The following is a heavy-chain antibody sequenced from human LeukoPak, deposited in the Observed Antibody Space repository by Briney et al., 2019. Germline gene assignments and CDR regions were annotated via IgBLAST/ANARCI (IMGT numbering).Heavy chain of an antibody. CDR3: ARGGSSAGRDYYYYYMDV. V-gene: IGHV3-7*01. CDR1: GFTFSSYW. CDR2: IKQDGSEK. J-gene: IGHJ6*03. D-gene: IGHD6-13*01. Sequence: GGSLRLSCAASGFTFSSYWMSWVRQAPGKGLEWVANIKQDGSEKYYVDSVKGRFTISRDNAKNSLYLQMNSLRAEDTAVYYCARGGSSAGRDYYYYYMDVWGKGTTVTVSS.